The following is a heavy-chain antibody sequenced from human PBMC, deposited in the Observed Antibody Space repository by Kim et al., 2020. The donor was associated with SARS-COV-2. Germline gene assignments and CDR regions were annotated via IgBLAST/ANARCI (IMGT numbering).Heavy chain of an antibody. CDR3: ARGGRKMDC. V-gene: IGHV3-7*01. D-gene: IGHD2-21*02. J-gene: IGHJ4*02. Sequence: SQKYYLDSVKGRFTISRDNVKNSLSLQMNNLRVEDSAVYYCARGGRKMDCWGLGTLVTV. CDR2: SQK.